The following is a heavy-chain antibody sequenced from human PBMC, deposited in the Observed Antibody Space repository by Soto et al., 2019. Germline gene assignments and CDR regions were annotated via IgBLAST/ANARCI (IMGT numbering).Heavy chain of an antibody. J-gene: IGHJ6*02. V-gene: IGHV4-38-2*01. CDR3: ARGGYSYGRYYYYYYGMDV. CDR2: IYHSGST. D-gene: IGHD5-18*01. CDR1: GYSISSGYY. Sequence: PSETLSLTCAVSGYSISSGYYWGWIRQPPGKGLEWIGSIYHSGSTYHNPSLKSRVTISVDTSKNQFSLKLSSVTAADTAVYYCARGGYSYGRYYYYYYGMDVWGQGTTVTVSS.